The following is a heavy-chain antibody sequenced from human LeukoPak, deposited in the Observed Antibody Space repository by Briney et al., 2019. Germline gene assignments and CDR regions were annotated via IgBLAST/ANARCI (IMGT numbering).Heavy chain of an antibody. D-gene: IGHD3-10*01. CDR2: ISGSNGNT. CDR1: EFTFSSYA. Sequence: QTGGSLRLSCAASEFTFSSYAMSWVRQAPGKGLEWVSGISGSNGNTYYADSVKGRFTISRDNAKHSLYLQMNSLRAEDTAVYYCARGSLRLRAYYFDYWGQGTLVTVSS. J-gene: IGHJ4*02. CDR3: ARGSLRLRAYYFDY. V-gene: IGHV3-23*01.